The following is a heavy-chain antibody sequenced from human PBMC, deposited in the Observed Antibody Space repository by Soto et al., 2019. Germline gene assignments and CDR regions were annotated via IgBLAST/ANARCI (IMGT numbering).Heavy chain of an antibody. V-gene: IGHV3-64*01. CDR2: ISSNGGTT. CDR1: GFTFSSYD. CDR3: VRRVSGNYDY. J-gene: IGHJ4*02. D-gene: IGHD1-7*01. Sequence: EVQLAESGGGMVQPGGSLRLSCVASGFTFSSYDMHWVRQAPGKGLEYVSSISSNGGTTYYGNSVKGRFTISRDNSKNTLYLQMGSLRAEVMAVYYYVRRVSGNYDYWGQGTLVTVSS.